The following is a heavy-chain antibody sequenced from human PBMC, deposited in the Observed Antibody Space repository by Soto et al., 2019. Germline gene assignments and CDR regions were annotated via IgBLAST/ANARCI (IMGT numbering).Heavy chain of an antibody. CDR1: GFTFSSYS. D-gene: IGHD4-17*01. J-gene: IGHJ1*01. CDR2: ISSSSSTI. V-gene: IGHV3-48*01. Sequence: EVQLVESGGGLVQPGGSLRLSCAASGFTFSSYSMNWVRQAPGKGLEWVSYISSSSSTIYYADSVKGRFTISRDNAKNSLYLQMNSLRAEDTAVYYCARGLYSDPREYFQYWGQGTLVTVSS. CDR3: ARGLYSDPREYFQY.